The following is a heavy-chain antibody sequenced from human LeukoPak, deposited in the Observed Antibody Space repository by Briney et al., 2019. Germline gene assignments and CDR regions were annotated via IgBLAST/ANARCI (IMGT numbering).Heavy chain of an antibody. CDR2: INYSGST. D-gene: IGHD3-22*01. V-gene: IGHV4-39*02. CDR1: GGSIRSGSHY. Sequence: SETLSLTCTVSGGSIRSGSHYWAWIRPPPGKGLEWFGSINYSGSTYSNPSLENRVTISIATSKNHFSLQLSYLSAADTSVYYCAKRDDSGGNLVDLWGQGTLVTVS. CDR3: AKRDDSGGNLVDL. J-gene: IGHJ4*02.